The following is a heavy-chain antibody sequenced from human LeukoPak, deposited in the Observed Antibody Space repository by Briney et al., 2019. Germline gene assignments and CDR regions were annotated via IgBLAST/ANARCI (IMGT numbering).Heavy chain of an antibody. Sequence: SDTLSLTCSVSGGYISSYYWSWIRQPPGKGREWIGYIYYTGSTNYNPSLESGVTISIDTSKKQLSLKLRSVTAADTAVYYCARDRRESSKPNDAFDIWGQGTMVTVS. CDR1: GGYISSYY. V-gene: IGHV4-59*01. D-gene: IGHD4-11*01. CDR3: ARDRRESSKPNDAFDI. CDR2: IYYTGST. J-gene: IGHJ3*02.